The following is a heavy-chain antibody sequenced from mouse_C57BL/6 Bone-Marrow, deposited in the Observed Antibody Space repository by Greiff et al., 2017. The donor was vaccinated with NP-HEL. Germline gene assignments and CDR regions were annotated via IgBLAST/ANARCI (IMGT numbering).Heavy chain of an antibody. D-gene: IGHD2-4*01. J-gene: IGHJ4*01. V-gene: IGHV7-3*01. CDR2: IRNKANGYTT. CDR3: AWSIYYYSADAPFYAMSY. CDR1: GFTFTDYY. Sequence: EVQGVESGGGLVQPGGSLSLSCAASGFTFTDYYMSWVRQPPGKALEWLGFIRNKANGYTTEYSASVKGRFTISRATSQSILYLPMNALSAEDSATYYGAWSIYYYSADAPFYAMSYCGQGPSVPVSS.